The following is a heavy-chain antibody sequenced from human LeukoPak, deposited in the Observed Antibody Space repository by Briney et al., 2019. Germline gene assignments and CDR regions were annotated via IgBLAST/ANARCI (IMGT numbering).Heavy chain of an antibody. CDR3: AKDKGDFWSGHHY. J-gene: IGHJ4*02. Sequence: GGSLRLSCGASGFTFSNYDMSWVRQAPGKGLEWVSSITGSGGSTYYADSVKGRFTISRDNSKNTLYLQMSSLRAEDTAVYYCAKDKGDFWSGHHYWGQGTLVTVSS. V-gene: IGHV3-23*01. CDR2: ITGSGGST. D-gene: IGHD3-3*01. CDR1: GFTFSNYD.